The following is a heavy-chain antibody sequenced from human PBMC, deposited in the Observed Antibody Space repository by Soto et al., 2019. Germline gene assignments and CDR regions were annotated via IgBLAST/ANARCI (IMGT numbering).Heavy chain of an antibody. D-gene: IGHD3-16*02. Sequence: QVQLQESGPGLVKPSQTLSLTCTVSGGSISSGGYYWSWIRQHPGKGLEWIGYIYYSGSTYYNPSLKSRVTISVDTSKNQFSLKLSSVTAADTAVYYCARANDYVWGSYRPYYYYGMDVWGQGTTVTVSS. CDR1: GGSISSGGYY. J-gene: IGHJ6*02. CDR3: ARANDYVWGSYRPYYYYGMDV. CDR2: IYYSGST. V-gene: IGHV4-31*03.